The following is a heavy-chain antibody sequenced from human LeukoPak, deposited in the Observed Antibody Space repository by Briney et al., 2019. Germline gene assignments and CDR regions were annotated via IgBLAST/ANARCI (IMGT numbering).Heavy chain of an antibody. CDR3: ASVAAAGTLRDY. CDR1: GFTFSSYA. CDR2: ISYDGSNK. D-gene: IGHD6-13*01. V-gene: IGHV3-30*04. Sequence: GGSLRLSCAASGFTFSSYAMHWVRQAPGKGLEWVAVISYDGSNKYYADSVKGRFTISRDNSKNTLYLQMNSLRAEDTAVYYCASVAAAGTLRDYWGQGTLVTVSS. J-gene: IGHJ4*02.